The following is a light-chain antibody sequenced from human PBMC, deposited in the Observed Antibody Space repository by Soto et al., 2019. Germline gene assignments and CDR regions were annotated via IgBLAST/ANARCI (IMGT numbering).Light chain of an antibody. J-gene: IGKJ4*01. CDR2: GAS. CDR1: LSVRSNF. CDR3: QQYGTSPLT. Sequence: EIVLTQSPGTLSFLPGERATLSCRASLSVRSNFLAWYQHKPGQGPRLLIYGASSRAAGIPDRFSGSGSGTDFTLTVNRLEPEDFAVYYCQQYGTSPLTFGGGTKVEIK. V-gene: IGKV3-20*01.